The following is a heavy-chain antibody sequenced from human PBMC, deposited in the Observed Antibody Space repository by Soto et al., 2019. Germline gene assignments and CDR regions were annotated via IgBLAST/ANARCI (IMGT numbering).Heavy chain of an antibody. CDR3: ARERELVYGFDP. D-gene: IGHD1-7*01. V-gene: IGHV3-7*03. CDR2: IKIDGSEK. J-gene: IGHJ5*02. Sequence: EVQMLQSGGGMVQPGGSLRLSCVGSGLTFGTYWMSWVRQAPGKGLEWVANIKIDGSEKYYVDSVKGRFAISRDNAKNTVLLQLNILSTEDTATDYCARERELVYGFDPWGQGSLVIVSP. CDR1: GLTFGTYW.